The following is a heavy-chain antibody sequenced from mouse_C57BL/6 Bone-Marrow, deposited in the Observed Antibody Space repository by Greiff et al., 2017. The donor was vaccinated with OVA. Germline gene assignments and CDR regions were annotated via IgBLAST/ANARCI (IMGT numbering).Heavy chain of an antibody. J-gene: IGHJ2*01. Sequence: EVKLQESGPVLVKPGASVKMSCKASGYTFTDYYMNWVKQSHGKSLEWIGVINPYNGGTSYNQKFKGKATLTVDKSSSTAYMELNSLTSENSAVYYCARSPFDRYYFDYWGQGTTLTVSS. CDR2: INPYNGGT. CDR1: GYTFTDYY. CDR3: ARSPFDRYYFDY. V-gene: IGHV1-19*01.